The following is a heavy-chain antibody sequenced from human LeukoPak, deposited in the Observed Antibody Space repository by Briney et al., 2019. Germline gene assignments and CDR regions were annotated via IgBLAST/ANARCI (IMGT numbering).Heavy chain of an antibody. CDR1: GGTFSSYA. CDR2: IIPIFGTA. J-gene: IGHJ4*02. D-gene: IGHD5-24*01. CDR3: ARMWCRGGYLVY. Sequence: VASVKVSCKASGGTFSSYAISWVRQAPGQGLEWMGRIIPIFGTANYAQKFQGRVTITADKSTSTAYMELSSLRSEDTAVYYCARMWCRGGYLVYWGQGTLVTVSS. V-gene: IGHV1-69*06.